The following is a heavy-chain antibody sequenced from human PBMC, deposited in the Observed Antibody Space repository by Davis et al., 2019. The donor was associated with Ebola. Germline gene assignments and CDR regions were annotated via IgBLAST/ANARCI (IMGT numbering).Heavy chain of an antibody. D-gene: IGHD6-19*01. CDR1: GFTVSSNY. J-gene: IGHJ4*02. Sequence: GESLKISCAASGFTVSSNYMSWVRQAPGKGLEWVSVIYSGGSTYYADSVKGRFTISRDNSKNTLYLQMNSLRAEDTAVYYCARSRYSSGPWYFDYWGQGTLVTVSS. CDR3: ARSRYSSGPWYFDY. V-gene: IGHV3-53*01. CDR2: IYSGGST.